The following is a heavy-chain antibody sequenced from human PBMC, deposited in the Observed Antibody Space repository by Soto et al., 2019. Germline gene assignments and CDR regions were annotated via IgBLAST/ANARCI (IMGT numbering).Heavy chain of an antibody. J-gene: IGHJ5*02. CDR2: INADNSNT. D-gene: IGHD4-17*01. V-gene: IGHV1-3*01. Sequence: ASEKVSCQASGYTFTSYALHWVRQAPGQRLERRGGINADNSNTTYSQKFQDRVTITRDTAASTAYMELSSLRSEDTAVYYCARDVSPHGYGNYGTYFDPWGQGTLVTVSS. CDR1: GYTFTSYA. CDR3: ARDVSPHGYGNYGTYFDP.